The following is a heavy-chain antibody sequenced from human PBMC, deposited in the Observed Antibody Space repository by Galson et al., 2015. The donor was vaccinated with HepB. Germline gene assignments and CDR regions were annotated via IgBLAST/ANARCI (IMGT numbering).Heavy chain of an antibody. Sequence: SVKVSCKASGYTFTSLDINWVRQATGQGPEWIGWMNPNSGNTGYAQKFRGRVTMTRNTSISTACMEMSSLRSEDTAVYYCARFHSSFYDSSRVNAFNIWGQGTMVTVSS. D-gene: IGHD3-22*01. CDR3: ARFHSSFYDSSRVNAFNI. J-gene: IGHJ3*02. CDR1: GYTFTSLD. CDR2: MNPNSGNT. V-gene: IGHV1-8*01.